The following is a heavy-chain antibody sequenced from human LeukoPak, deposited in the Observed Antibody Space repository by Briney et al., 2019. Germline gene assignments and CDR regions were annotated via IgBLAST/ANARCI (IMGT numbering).Heavy chain of an antibody. CDR1: GDSISGTSYY. D-gene: IGHD2-15*01. J-gene: IGHJ4*02. Sequence: SPSETLSLTCTVSGDSISGTSYYWNWIRQPAGKGLEWIGRIYTSGSTNYNPSLKSRVTISVDTSKNQFSLKLSSVTAADTAVYYCARDPGDPKAGRGRYCSGGSCYWGRWGQGTLVTVSS. V-gene: IGHV4-61*02. CDR3: ARDPGDPKAGRGRYCSGGSCYWGR. CDR2: IYTSGST.